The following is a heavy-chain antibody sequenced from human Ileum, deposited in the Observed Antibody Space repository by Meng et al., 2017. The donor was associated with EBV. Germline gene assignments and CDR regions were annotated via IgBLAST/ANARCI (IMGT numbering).Heavy chain of an antibody. V-gene: IGHV4-34*01. Sequence: EQRGSGLFKPPESRSFTCDVSGVSFNAYYLTWIRQSPGGGLEWIGEIFHSGHPNYNPSLESRVSMSVATSKKQFSLLLSSVTAADSGLYFCARGREYTGQLDLWGLGTVVTVSS. D-gene: IGHD5-18*01. CDR1: GVSFNAYY. CDR3: ARGREYTGQLDL. CDR2: IFHSGHP. J-gene: IGHJ5*02.